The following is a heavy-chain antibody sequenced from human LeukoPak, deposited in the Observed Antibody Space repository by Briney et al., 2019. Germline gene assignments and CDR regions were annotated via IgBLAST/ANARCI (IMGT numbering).Heavy chain of an antibody. D-gene: IGHD3-22*01. Sequence: PGRSLRLSCAASGFTFDDYAMHWVRQAPGKGLEWVSGISWNSGSIGYADSVKGRFTISRDNAKNSLYLQMNSLRAEDTASYYCAKDISGYYYDSIGYPDYWGQGTLVTVSS. CDR2: ISWNSGSI. CDR1: GFTFDDYA. CDR3: AKDISGYYYDSIGYPDY. J-gene: IGHJ4*02. V-gene: IGHV3-9*01.